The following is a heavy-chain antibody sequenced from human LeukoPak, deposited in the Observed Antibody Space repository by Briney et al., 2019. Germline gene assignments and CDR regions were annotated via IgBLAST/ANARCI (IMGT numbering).Heavy chain of an antibody. CDR1: GYSISSGYY. CDR2: IYHSGST. CDR3: ARALPEYKAENWFDP. V-gene: IGHV4-38-2*02. D-gene: IGHD6-6*01. J-gene: IGHJ5*02. Sequence: SETLSLTCTVSGYSISSGYYWGWIRQPPGKGLEWTGSIYHSGSTYYNPSLKSRVTISVDTSKNQFSLKLSSVTAADTAVYYCARALPEYKAENWFDPWGQGTLVTVSS.